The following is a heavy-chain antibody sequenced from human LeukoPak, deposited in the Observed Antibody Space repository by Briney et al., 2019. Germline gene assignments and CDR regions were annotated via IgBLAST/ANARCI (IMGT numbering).Heavy chain of an antibody. CDR3: ARDHLGPYIKEYYYDSSGYGPPFDY. V-gene: IGHV3-21*01. CDR2: ISSSSSYI. Sequence: PGGSLRLSCAASGFTFSSYSMNWVRQAPGKGLEWVSSISSSSSYIYYADSVKGRFTISRDNAKNSLYLQMNSLRAEDTAVYYCARDHLGPYIKEYYYDSSGYGPPFDYWGQGTLVTVSS. CDR1: GFTFSSYS. D-gene: IGHD3-22*01. J-gene: IGHJ4*02.